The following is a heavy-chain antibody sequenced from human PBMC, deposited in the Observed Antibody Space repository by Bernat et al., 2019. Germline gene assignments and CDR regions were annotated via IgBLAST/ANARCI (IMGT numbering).Heavy chain of an antibody. CDR3: AREAYSGYDCGAFDI. V-gene: IGHV1-69*06. Sequence: QVQLVQSGAEVKKPGSSVKVSCKASGGTFSSYAISWVRQAPGQGLEWMGGIIPIFGTANYAQKFHGRVTLTADKSTSTAYMELSSLISEDTAVYYCAREAYSGYDCGAFDIWGQGTMVTVSS. CDR1: GGTFSSYA. CDR2: IIPIFGTA. J-gene: IGHJ3*02. D-gene: IGHD5-12*01.